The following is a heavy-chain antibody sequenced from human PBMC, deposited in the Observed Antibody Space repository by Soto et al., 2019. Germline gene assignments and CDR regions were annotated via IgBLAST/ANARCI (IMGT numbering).Heavy chain of an antibody. CDR2: IYYSEST. Sequence: SETLSLTCTVSGGSISSYYWSWIRQPPGKGLEWIGYIYYSESTNYNPSLKSRVTISVDTSKNQFSLKLSSVTAADTAVYYCAREGYSSGYYYYYGMDVWGKGTTVTVPS. V-gene: IGHV4-59*01. CDR1: GGSISSYY. CDR3: AREGYSSGYYYYYGMDV. D-gene: IGHD3-22*01. J-gene: IGHJ6*04.